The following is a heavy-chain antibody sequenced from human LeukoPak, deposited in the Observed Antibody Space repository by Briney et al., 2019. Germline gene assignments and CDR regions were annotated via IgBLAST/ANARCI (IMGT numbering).Heavy chain of an antibody. CDR2: ISSSGTTI. CDR1: GFTFSDYY. CDR3: AKSSGQPYYFDY. Sequence: GGSLRLSCAASGFTFSDYYMSWILQAPGKGLEWVSSISSSGTTIYYADSVKGRFTISRDNSKNTLYLQMNSLRAEDTAVYYCAKSSGQPYYFDYWGQGTLVTVSS. D-gene: IGHD2-8*02. V-gene: IGHV3-11*04. J-gene: IGHJ4*02.